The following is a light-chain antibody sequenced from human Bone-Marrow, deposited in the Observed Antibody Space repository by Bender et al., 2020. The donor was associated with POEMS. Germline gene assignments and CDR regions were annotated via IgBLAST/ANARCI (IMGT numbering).Light chain of an antibody. Sequence: SYELTQPSSVSVSPGQTARITCSGDVLAKKYARWFQQKPGQAPVLVIYKDSERPSGIPERFSGSSSGTTVTLTISGAQVEDEADYYCQAWDSSTALFGGGTKLTVL. CDR3: QAWDSSTAL. CDR1: VLAKKY. J-gene: IGLJ3*02. CDR2: KDS. V-gene: IGLV3-27*01.